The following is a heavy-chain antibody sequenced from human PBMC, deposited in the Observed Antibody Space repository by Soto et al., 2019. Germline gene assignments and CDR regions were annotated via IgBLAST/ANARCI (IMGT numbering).Heavy chain of an antibody. Sequence: GGSLRLSCAASGFTFSDYYMSWIRQAPGKGLEWVSYISSSGSTIYYADSVKGRFTISRDNAKNSLYLQMNSLRAEDTAVYYCARDSHSIAARPGANGYYYYYGMDVWGQGATVTVSS. J-gene: IGHJ6*02. CDR1: GFTFSDYY. CDR3: ARDSHSIAARPGANGYYYYYGMDV. V-gene: IGHV3-11*01. D-gene: IGHD6-6*01. CDR2: ISSSGSTI.